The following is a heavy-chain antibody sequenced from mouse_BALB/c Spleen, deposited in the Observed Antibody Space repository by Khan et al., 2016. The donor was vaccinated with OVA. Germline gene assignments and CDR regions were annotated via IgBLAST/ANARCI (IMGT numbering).Heavy chain of an antibody. CDR2: INPSNGGT. CDR1: GYTFPSSY. CDR3: TRSGYGSFAY. Sequence: QVQLKESGAELVKPGASVRLSCKASGYTFPSSYLYWVKQRPGQGLEWIGDINPSNGGTNFNEKFTSQATLTVDKSSSTAYIQLNSLTSEDSAVYCCTRSGYGSFAYWGQGTLVTVSA. V-gene: IGHV1S81*02. D-gene: IGHD2-2*01. J-gene: IGHJ3*01.